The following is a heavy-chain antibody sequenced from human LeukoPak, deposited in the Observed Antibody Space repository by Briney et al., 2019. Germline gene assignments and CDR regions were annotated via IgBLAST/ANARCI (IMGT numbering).Heavy chain of an antibody. CDR1: GYTLTELS. CDR2: FDPEDGET. J-gene: IGHJ3*02. Sequence: ASVKVSCKASGYTLTELSMHWVRQAPGKGLEWMGGFDPEDGETIYAQKFQGRVTMTEDTSTDTAYMELSSLRSEDTAVHYCATDSLRNDAFDIWGQGTMVTVSS. D-gene: IGHD4-17*01. CDR3: ATDSLRNDAFDI. V-gene: IGHV1-24*01.